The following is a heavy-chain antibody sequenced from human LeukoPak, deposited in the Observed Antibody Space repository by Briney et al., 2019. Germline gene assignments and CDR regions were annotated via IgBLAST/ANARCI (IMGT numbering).Heavy chain of an antibody. CDR1: GGSISSYY. V-gene: IGHV4-59*01. Sequence: SETLSLTCTVSGGSISSYYWNWIRQPPGKGLEWIGYIYYSGSTNYNPSLKSRVTISADTSKNQFSLKLSSVTAADTAVYYCARDRYYDSGSYYNWGQGTLVTVSS. CDR2: IYYSGST. D-gene: IGHD3-10*01. CDR3: ARDRYYDSGSYYN. J-gene: IGHJ4*02.